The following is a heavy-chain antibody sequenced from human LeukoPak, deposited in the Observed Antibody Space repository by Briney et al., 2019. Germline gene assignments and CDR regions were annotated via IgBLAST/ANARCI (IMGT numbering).Heavy chain of an antibody. J-gene: IGHJ4*02. V-gene: IGHV1-69*04. CDR3: ARGRPYCGGDCPRDYFDY. CDR1: GGTFSSYA. CDR2: IIPIFGIA. D-gene: IGHD2-21*02. Sequence: SVKVSCRASGGTFSSYAISWVRQAPGQGLEWMGRIIPIFGIANYAQKFQGRVTITADKSTCTAYMELSSLRSEDTAVYYCARGRPYCGGDCPRDYFDYWGQGTLVTVSS.